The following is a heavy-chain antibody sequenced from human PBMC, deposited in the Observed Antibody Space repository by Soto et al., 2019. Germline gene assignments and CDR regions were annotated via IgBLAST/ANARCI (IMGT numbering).Heavy chain of an antibody. CDR2: ISYDDGRKK. J-gene: IGHJ4*02. D-gene: IGHD3-9*01. CDR3: AKEEAGGSYDILTGYFLLGH. Sequence: VQLLESGGDLVQPGGSLRLSCAASGFTFSTYAMSWVRQAPGKGLEWVAVISYDDGRKKYYADSVKGRFTISRDNSKSTLYLQLNSLRAEDTAVYYCAKEEAGGSYDILTGYFLLGHWGQGTLVTVSS. V-gene: IGHV3-30*18. CDR1: GFTFSTYA.